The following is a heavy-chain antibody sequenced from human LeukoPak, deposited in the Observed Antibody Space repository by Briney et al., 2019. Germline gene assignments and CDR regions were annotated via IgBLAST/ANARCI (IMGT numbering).Heavy chain of an antibody. CDR1: RFTFSNYA. Sequence: GGSLRLSCAASRFTFSNYAMGWVRQAPGKGLVWVLTISSSGGSTYYADSVKGRFTISRDNSKNTLSLQMNSPRAEDTAVYFCARGQTTVFMPGWYFDLWGRGTLVTVSS. J-gene: IGHJ2*01. V-gene: IGHV3-23*01. CDR2: ISSSGGST. CDR3: ARGQTTVFMPGWYFDL. D-gene: IGHD4-17*01.